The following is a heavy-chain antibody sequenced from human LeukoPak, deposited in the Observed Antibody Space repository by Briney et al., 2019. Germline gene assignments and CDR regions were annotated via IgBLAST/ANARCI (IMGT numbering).Heavy chain of an antibody. Sequence: GGSLRLSCAASGFTFSTYAMRWVRQAPGKGLEWVSTISGSGVNTYYADSVKGRFTISRYNSKNTLYLQMNSLRAEDTAVYYCARTIAVAGTGLKAFGFWGQGTLVTVSS. D-gene: IGHD6-19*01. CDR2: ISGSGVNT. CDR1: GFTFSTYA. V-gene: IGHV3-23*01. CDR3: ARTIAVAGTGLKAFGF. J-gene: IGHJ4*02.